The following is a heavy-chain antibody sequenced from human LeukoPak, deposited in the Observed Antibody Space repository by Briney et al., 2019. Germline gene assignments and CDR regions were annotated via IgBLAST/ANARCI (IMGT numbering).Heavy chain of an antibody. CDR1: GFTFSTYW. CDR3: MMSLTAHYYYGLDV. CDR2: IKRDGSEQ. V-gene: IGHV3-7*02. D-gene: IGHD2-21*02. J-gene: IGHJ6*02. Sequence: GGSLRLSCAASGFTFSTYWMSWVRQAPGKGLEWVANIKRDGSEQYYVNSVKGRFTISRDNAKNSLYLQMNSLRVEDTAVYHCMMSLTAHYYYGLDVWGQGTTVTVSS.